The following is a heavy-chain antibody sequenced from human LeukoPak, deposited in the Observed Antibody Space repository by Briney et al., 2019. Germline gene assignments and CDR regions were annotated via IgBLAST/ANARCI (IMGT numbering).Heavy chain of an antibody. CDR3: AYHTSRYISGWYWN. CDR1: GLTFSSYG. Sequence: GGSLRLSCAASGLTFSSYGMHWVRQAPGKGLEWVAVISYDGSNKYYADSVKGRFTISRDNSKNTLYLQMNRLRAEDTAVYYCAYHTSRYISGWYWNCGQGTLVTVSS. J-gene: IGHJ4*02. D-gene: IGHD6-19*01. V-gene: IGHV3-30*03. CDR2: ISYDGSNK.